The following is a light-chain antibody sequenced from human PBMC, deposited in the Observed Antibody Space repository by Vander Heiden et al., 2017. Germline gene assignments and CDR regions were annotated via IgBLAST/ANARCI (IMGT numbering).Light chain of an antibody. CDR1: QSISSY. Sequence: DIQMTQSPSSLSASVGDRVTITCRASQSISSYLNWYQQKPGKAPKLLIYAASSLQSWVPSRFIGSGSATEFSLTISSLQPEEFATYYCQQSYSTLMYTFGQGTKLEIK. V-gene: IGKV1-39*01. J-gene: IGKJ2*01. CDR2: AAS. CDR3: QQSYSTLMYT.